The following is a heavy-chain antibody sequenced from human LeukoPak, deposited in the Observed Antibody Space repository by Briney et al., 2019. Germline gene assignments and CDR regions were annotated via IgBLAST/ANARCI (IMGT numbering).Heavy chain of an antibody. J-gene: IGHJ3*02. CDR1: GGSISSSSYY. V-gene: IGHV4-30-4*08. D-gene: IGHD3-10*01. CDR2: IYYSGST. Sequence: KPSETLSLTCTVSGGSISSSSYYWGWIRQPPGKGLEWIGYIYYSGSTYYNPSLKSRVTISVDTSKNQFSLKLSSVTAADTAVYYCARVGGYGSEAFDIWGQGTMVTVSS. CDR3: ARVGGYGSEAFDI.